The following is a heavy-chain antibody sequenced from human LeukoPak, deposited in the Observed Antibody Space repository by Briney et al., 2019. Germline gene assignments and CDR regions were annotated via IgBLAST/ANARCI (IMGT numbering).Heavy chain of an antibody. CDR2: INSDGSST. CDR3: ARGVLYYYYGMDV. D-gene: IGHD2-8*01. V-gene: IGHV3-74*01. CDR1: RFTFSTYW. J-gene: IGHJ6*02. Sequence: GGSLRLSCAASRFTFSTYWMDWVRQAPGKGLVWVSRINSDGSSTSYADSVKGRFTISRDNAKNTLYLQMNSLRAEDTAVYYCARGVLYYYYGMDVWGQGTTVTVSS.